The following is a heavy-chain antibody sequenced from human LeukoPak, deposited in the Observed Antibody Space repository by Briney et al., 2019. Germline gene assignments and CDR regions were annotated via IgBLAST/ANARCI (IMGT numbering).Heavy chain of an antibody. CDR3: ARGSRDILTGYYIFDY. D-gene: IGHD3-9*01. J-gene: IGHJ4*02. CDR1: GGSFSGYY. Sequence: SETLSLTCAVYGGSFSGYYWSWIRQPPGKGLEWIGEINHSGSTNYNPSLKSRVTISVDTSKNQFSLKLSSVTAADTAVYYCARGSRDILTGYYIFDYWGQGTLSPSPQ. CDR2: INHSGST. V-gene: IGHV4-34*01.